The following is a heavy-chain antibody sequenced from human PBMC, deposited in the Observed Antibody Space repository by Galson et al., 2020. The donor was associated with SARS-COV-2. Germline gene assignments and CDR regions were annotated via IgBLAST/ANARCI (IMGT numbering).Heavy chain of an antibody. V-gene: IGHV3-7*01. CDR3: ARGSAVTTNCLFEY. Sequence: GASLRLSCAASGFTFNNYRMNWVRQAPGKGLEWVARINQDGSDKYYVESVKGRFTIPRDNAENSLYLQMNSLRAEDTAVYYCARGSAVTTNCLFEYWGQGTLVTVSS. CDR2: INQDGSDK. J-gene: IGHJ4*02. D-gene: IGHD4-17*01. CDR1: GFTFNNYR.